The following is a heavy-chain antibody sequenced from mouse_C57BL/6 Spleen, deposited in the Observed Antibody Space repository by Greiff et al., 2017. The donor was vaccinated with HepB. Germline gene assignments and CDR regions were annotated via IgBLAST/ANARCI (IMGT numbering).Heavy chain of an antibody. J-gene: IGHJ2*01. Sequence: EVQRVESEGGLVQPGSSMKLSCTASGFTFSDYYMAWVRQVPEKGLEWVANINYDGSSTYYLDSLKSRFIISRDNAKNILYLQMSSLKSEDTATYYCARGWGYFDYWGQGTTLTVSS. CDR1: GFTFSDYY. V-gene: IGHV5-16*01. CDR3: ARGWGYFDY. D-gene: IGHD2-3*01. CDR2: INYDGSST.